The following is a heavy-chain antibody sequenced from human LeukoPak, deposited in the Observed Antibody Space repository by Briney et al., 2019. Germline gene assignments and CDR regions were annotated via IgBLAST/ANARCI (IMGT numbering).Heavy chain of an antibody. D-gene: IGHD2-8*02. V-gene: IGHV3-53*01. CDR1: GFTVSSNY. CDR3: ALDCCTGSRFDH. J-gene: IGHJ4*02. CDR2: IYSGGST. Sequence: GGSLRLSCAVSGFTVSSNYMGWVRQAPGKGLEWVSAIYSGGSTYYVDSVKGRFTISRDNSKNTLYLQMNSLTDEDTAVYYCALDCCTGSRFDHWGRGTLVTVSS.